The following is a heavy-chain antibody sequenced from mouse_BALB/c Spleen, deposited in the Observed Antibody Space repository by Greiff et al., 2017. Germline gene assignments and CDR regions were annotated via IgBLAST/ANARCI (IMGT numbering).Heavy chain of an antibody. CDR1: GYTFTDYV. J-gene: IGHJ3*01. D-gene: IGHD1-1*01. V-gene: IGHV1-77*01. Sequence: QVQLQQSGPELVKPGASVKMSCKASGYTFTDYVISWVKQRTGQGLEWIGEIYPGSGSTYYNEKFKGKATLTADKSSNTAYMQLSSLTSEDSAVYFCAREIVSRGSSPFAYWGQGTLVTVSA. CDR2: IYPGSGST. CDR3: AREIVSRGSSPFAY.